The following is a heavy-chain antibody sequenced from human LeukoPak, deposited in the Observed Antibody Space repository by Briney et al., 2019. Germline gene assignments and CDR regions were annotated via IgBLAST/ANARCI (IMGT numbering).Heavy chain of an antibody. CDR1: GFTFSYYR. CDR3: TTVNPVTSSGYYY. CDR2: IKSNTYDGTT. V-gene: IGHV3-15*01. J-gene: IGHJ4*02. D-gene: IGHD3-22*01. Sequence: PGRSLRLSCAASGFTFSYYRMHWVRHAPGKGLEWVGRIKSNTYDGTTDYAAPVKGRFIISRDDSKNTVYLQMNSLKTEDTAVYYCTTVNPVTSSGYYYWGQGTQVTVSS.